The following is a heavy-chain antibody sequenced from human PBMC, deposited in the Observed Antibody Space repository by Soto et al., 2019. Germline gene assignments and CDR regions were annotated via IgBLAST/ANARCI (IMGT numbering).Heavy chain of an antibody. D-gene: IGHD6-19*01. Sequence: QVQLQESGPGLVKPSETLSLTCTVSGGSVSSGSYYWSWIRQPPGRGLEWIGYIYYSGSTNYNPSLTTRLTISVDTSKHQFSLKLSSVTAADTAVYYCASGDSGWYGGWAFDIWGQGTMVTVSS. J-gene: IGHJ3*02. CDR2: IYYSGST. V-gene: IGHV4-61*01. CDR3: ASGDSGWYGGWAFDI. CDR1: GGSVSSGSYY.